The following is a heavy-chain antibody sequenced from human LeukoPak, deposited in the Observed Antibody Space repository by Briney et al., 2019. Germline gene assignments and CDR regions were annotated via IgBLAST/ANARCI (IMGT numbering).Heavy chain of an antibody. J-gene: IGHJ6*03. CDR2: LYTGGRT. V-gene: IGHV3-53*01. D-gene: IGHD3-10*01. Sequence: AGTLRLSCAASGFIISSDYMSWVRQAPGEGLERVSVLYTGGRTYYADSVKGRFTISRDDSKHTMYLKMNSLGVEDTAVYYCTRGLSSGNYTDYNMDVWGKGTTVTVSS. CDR1: GFIISSDY. CDR3: TRGLSSGNYTDYNMDV.